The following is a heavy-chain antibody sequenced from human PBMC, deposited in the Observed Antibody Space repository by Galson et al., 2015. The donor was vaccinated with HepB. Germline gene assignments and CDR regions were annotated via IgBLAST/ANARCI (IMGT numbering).Heavy chain of an antibody. CDR2: ISYDGSNK. CDR3: AKDRSSGYYDPSY. V-gene: IGHV3-30*18. D-gene: IGHD3-22*01. CDR1: GFTFSSYG. J-gene: IGHJ4*02. Sequence: SLRLSCAASGFTFSSYGMHWVRQAPGKGLEWVAVISYDGSNKYYADSVKGRFTISRDNSKNTLYLQMNSLRAEDTAVYYCAKDRSSGYYDPSYWGQGTLVTVSS.